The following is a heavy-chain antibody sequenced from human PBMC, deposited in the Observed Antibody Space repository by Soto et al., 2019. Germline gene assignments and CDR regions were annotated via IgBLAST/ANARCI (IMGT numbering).Heavy chain of an antibody. V-gene: IGHV3-33*01. CDR3: ARARKTSGSYYQLRYYMDV. CDR2: IWYDGSNK. J-gene: IGHJ6*03. CDR1: GFTFSSYG. Sequence: PGGSLRLSCAASGFTFSSYGMHWVRQAPGKGLEWVAVIWYDGSNKYYADSVKGRFTISRDNSKNTLYLQMNSLRAEDTAVYYCARARKTSGSYYQLRYYMDVWGKGTTVTVSS. D-gene: IGHD3-10*01.